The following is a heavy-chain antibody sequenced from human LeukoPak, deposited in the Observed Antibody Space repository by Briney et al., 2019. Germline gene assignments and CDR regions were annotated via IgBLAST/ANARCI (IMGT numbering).Heavy chain of an antibody. D-gene: IGHD5-12*01. Sequence: SETLSLTCSVSGGSISSDYWSWIRQPAGRGLEWIGRIFTTGSTNYSPSLKSRVTISLDKSKNQFSLRLSSVTAADTAVYYCARGDTVATGLYDYWGRGTLVTVSS. CDR1: GGSISSDY. J-gene: IGHJ4*02. CDR2: IFTTGST. CDR3: ARGDTVATGLYDY. V-gene: IGHV4-4*07.